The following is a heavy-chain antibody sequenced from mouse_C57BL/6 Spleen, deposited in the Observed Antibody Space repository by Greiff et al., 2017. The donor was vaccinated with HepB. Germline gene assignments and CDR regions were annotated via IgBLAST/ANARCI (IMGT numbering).Heavy chain of an antibody. Sequence: EVQGVESGGGLVKPGGSLKLSCAASGFTFSDYGMHWVRQAPEKGLEWVAYISSGSSTIYYADTVKGRFTISRANAKHTLFLQMTSLRSEDTAMYYCARDAFYYGSSYAMDYWGQGTSVTVSS. D-gene: IGHD1-1*01. CDR3: ARDAFYYGSSYAMDY. J-gene: IGHJ4*01. CDR1: GFTFSDYG. CDR2: ISSGSSTI. V-gene: IGHV5-17*01.